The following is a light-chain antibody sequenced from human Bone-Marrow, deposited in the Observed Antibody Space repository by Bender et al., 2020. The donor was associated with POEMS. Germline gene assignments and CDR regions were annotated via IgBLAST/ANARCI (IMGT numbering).Light chain of an antibody. J-gene: IGLJ1*01. CDR1: SSDVGSYNL. Sequence: SALTQPASVSGSPGQSITISCTGTSSDVGSYNLVSWFQQHPGKAPRLMIYEVTKRPSGVSDRFSGSKSGNTASLTISGLQAEDEADYYCSSYTSSSTPYVFGTGTKVTVL. CDR3: SSYTSSSTPYV. V-gene: IGLV2-14*02. CDR2: EVT.